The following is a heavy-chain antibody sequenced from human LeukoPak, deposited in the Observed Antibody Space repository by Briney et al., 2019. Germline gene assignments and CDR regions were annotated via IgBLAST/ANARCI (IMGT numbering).Heavy chain of an antibody. Sequence: GESLRLSCTASGFTFSNFWMHWVRQAPGKRLVWVSRTNEDGSITNYADSVKGRFTISRDNAKDTLYLQMNGLRAEDTAVYHCIRDLGGRSGYWGQGTLVTVSS. D-gene: IGHD1-26*01. V-gene: IGHV3-74*01. CDR1: GFTFSNFW. J-gene: IGHJ4*02. CDR2: TNEDGSIT. CDR3: IRDLGGRSGY.